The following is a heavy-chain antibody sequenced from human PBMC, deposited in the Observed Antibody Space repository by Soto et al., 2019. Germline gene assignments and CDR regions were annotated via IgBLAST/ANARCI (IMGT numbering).Heavy chain of an antibody. CDR1: GGSISSSNW. J-gene: IGHJ6*02. CDR2: IYHSGST. D-gene: IGHD5-12*01. Sequence: KTSETLSLTCAVSGGSISSSNWWSWVRQPPGKGLEWIGEIYHSGSTNYNPSLKSRVTISVDKSKNQFSLKLSSVTAADTAVYYCAREGGSGYDSGLSYYYYGMDVWGQGTTVTVSS. CDR3: AREGGSGYDSGLSYYYYGMDV. V-gene: IGHV4-4*02.